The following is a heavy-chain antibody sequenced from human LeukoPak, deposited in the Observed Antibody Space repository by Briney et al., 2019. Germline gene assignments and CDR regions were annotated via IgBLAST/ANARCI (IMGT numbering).Heavy chain of an antibody. CDR2: ISGSGGST. CDR3: AKSLTDIVATIRSGADY. J-gene: IGHJ4*02. CDR1: GFTFSSYA. V-gene: IGHV3-23*01. D-gene: IGHD5-12*01. Sequence: PGGSLRLSCAASGFTFSSYAMSWVRQAPGKGLEWVPGISGSGGSTSYADSVKGRFTISRDNSKNTLFLQMNSLRVEDTAVYYCAKSLTDIVATIRSGADYWGQGTLVFVSS.